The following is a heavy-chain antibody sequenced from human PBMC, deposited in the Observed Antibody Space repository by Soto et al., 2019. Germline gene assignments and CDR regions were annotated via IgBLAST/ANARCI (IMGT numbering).Heavy chain of an antibody. V-gene: IGHV4-38-2*01. D-gene: IGHD3-3*01. CDR1: GYSISSGSY. CDR3: ARGWGQRITIFGVVTGDAFDI. CDR2: IYHSGST. J-gene: IGHJ3*02. Sequence: PSETLSLTCAVSGYSISSGSYWGWIRQPPGKGLERIGSIYHSGSTYYNPSLKSRVTISVDTSKNQFSLKLSSVTAADTAVYYCARGWGQRITIFGVVTGDAFDIWGQGTMVT.